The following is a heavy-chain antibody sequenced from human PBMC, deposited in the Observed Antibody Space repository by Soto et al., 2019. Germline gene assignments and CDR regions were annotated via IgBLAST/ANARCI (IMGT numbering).Heavy chain of an antibody. CDR1: GFSLSSKGMR. Sequence: GSGPTLVNPTQTLTLTCTFSGFSLSSKGMRVSWIRQPPGKALEWLARIDWDDDKFYSPSLRTRLAISKGTSKNQVVLTRTNVDPMDTATYYCARSPGGFTVATYFFDYWGQGTLVTVSS. J-gene: IGHJ4*02. CDR2: IDWDDDK. D-gene: IGHD3-16*01. V-gene: IGHV2-70*04. CDR3: ARSPGGFTVATYFFDY.